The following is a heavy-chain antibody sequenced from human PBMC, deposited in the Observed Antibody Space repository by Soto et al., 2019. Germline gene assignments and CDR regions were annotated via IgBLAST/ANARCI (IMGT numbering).Heavy chain of an antibody. J-gene: IGHJ4*02. CDR2: ISAHNGNT. CDR3: ARGRYGDY. V-gene: IGHV1-18*01. D-gene: IGHD1-1*01. CDR1: GYGFTTYG. Sequence: QIHLVQSGAEVKKPGASVKVSCKGSGYGFTTYGITGVRQAPGQGLEWMAWISAHNGNTNYAQKLQGRVTVTRDTSTSTAYMELRRLRSDDTAVYYFARGRYGDYWGQGALVTVSS.